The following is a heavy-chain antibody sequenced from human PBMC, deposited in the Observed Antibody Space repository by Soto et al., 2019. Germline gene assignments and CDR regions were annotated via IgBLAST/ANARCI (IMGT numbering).Heavy chain of an antibody. Sequence: QLQLQESGPGLVKPSETLSLTCTVSGGSISSSSYYWGWIRQPPGKGLEWIGSIYYSGSTYYNPSLKSRVTISVDTSKNQFSLKLSSVTAADTAVYYCARLPDYDILTGYPLSPADYWGQGTLVTVSS. CDR1: GGSISSSSYY. D-gene: IGHD3-9*01. CDR2: IYYSGST. J-gene: IGHJ4*02. CDR3: ARLPDYDILTGYPLSPADY. V-gene: IGHV4-39*01.